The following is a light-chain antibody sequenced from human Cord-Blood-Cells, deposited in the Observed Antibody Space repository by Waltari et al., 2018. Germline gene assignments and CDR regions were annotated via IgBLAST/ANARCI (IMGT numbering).Light chain of an antibody. CDR2: GAS. CDR3: QQYNNWPYT. V-gene: IGKV3-15*01. CDR1: QSVSSN. Sequence: EIVMTQSQATLTVSPGERANLSCRASQSVSSNLAWYHQKPGQAPRLLIYGASTRATVIPARFSGSGSGTEFTLTISSLQSEDFAVYYCQQYNNWPYTFGQGTKLEIK. J-gene: IGKJ2*01.